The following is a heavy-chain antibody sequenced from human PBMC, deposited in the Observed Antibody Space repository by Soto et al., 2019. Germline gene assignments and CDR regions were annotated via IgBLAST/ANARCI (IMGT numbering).Heavy chain of an antibody. V-gene: IGHV1-69*08. D-gene: IGHD6-13*01. J-gene: IGHJ4*02. Sequence: QVQLVQSGAEVKKPGSSVKVSCKASGGTFSSYTISWVRQAPGQGLEWMGRIIPLLDMADYAQKFQGRVTITADKSTSTAYMELSSLRSEDTAVYFCARDRLAAAGTATDYWGQRTLVIVSS. CDR3: ARDRLAAAGTATDY. CDR2: IIPLLDMA. CDR1: GGTFSSYT.